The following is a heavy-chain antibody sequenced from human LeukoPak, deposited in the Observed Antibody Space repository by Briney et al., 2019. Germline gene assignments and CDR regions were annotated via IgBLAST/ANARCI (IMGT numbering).Heavy chain of an antibody. CDR2: INPIFHTP. CDR1: GGTFSSHA. J-gene: IGHJ4*02. D-gene: IGHD4-11*01. CDR3: ARRRTTGEFDY. Sequence: SVKVSCKASGGTFSSHAISWVRQAPGQGLEWMGGINPIFHTPTYAKKFQGRLTITKDESMSTASMDLSSLISDDTAVYYCARRRTTGEFDYWGQGTLVTVSS. V-gene: IGHV1-69*05.